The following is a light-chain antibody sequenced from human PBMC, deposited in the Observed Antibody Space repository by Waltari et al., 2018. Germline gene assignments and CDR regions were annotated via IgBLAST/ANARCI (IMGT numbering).Light chain of an antibody. CDR3: QQYDNLHWT. CDR1: QDISNY. Sequence: DIQMTQSPSSLSASVGDRVTTTCQASQDISNYLNWFQQKPGKAPKLLIYDASNLETGVPSRFSGSGSGTDFTFTISTLQPEDIATYYCQQYDNLHWTFGQGTKVEIK. V-gene: IGKV1-33*01. CDR2: DAS. J-gene: IGKJ1*01.